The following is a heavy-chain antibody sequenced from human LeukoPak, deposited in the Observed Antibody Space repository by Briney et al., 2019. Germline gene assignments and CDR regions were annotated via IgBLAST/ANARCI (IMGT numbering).Heavy chain of an antibody. J-gene: IGHJ4*02. CDR1: GYSISSGCY. V-gene: IGHV4-38-2*02. D-gene: IGHD2-2*01. CDR2: IYYSGST. CDR3: ARDSGSTSLFDY. Sequence: PSETLSLTCSVSGYSISSGCYWGWIRRPPGKGLEWIGYIYYSGSTNYNPSLKSRVTISVDTSKNQFSLKLSSVTAADTAVYYCARDSGSTSLFDYWGQGTLVTVSS.